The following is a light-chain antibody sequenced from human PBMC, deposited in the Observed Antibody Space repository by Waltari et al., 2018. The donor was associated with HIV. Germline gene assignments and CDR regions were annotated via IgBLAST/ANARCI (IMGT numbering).Light chain of an antibody. CDR2: EVS. J-gene: IGLJ1*01. CDR3: SSYTSTSTGV. CDR1: SRYVGGYNY. Sequence: QSALTQPASVSGSPGPSITIPCTGTSRYVGGYNYVSGYQQHPGKAPKFMIYEVSNRPSGVSKRFSGSKSGNTASLTISGLQAEDEADYYCSSYTSTSTGVFGTGTKVTVL. V-gene: IGLV2-14*01.